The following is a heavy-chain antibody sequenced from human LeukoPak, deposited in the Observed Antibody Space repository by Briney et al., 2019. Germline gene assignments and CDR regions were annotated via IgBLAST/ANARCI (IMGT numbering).Heavy chain of an antibody. J-gene: IGHJ4*02. CDR1: SGSISSGGYS. Sequence: SETLSLTCAVSSGSISSGGYSWSWIRQPPGKGLEWIGFINHSGSTYYIPSLKSRVTISVDTSKNQFSLKLGSVTAADTAVYYCASSVIMVRGVITTFDYWGQGTLVTVSS. CDR2: INHSGST. V-gene: IGHV4-30-2*01. CDR3: ASSVIMVRGVITTFDY. D-gene: IGHD3-10*01.